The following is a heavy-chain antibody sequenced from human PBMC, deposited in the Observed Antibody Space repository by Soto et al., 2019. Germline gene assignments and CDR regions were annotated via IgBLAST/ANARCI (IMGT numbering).Heavy chain of an antibody. V-gene: IGHV3-21*01. CDR2: ISSSSSYI. D-gene: IGHD3-10*01. CDR3: AKVGPYDSGSYMFRYNLFGP. Sequence: GGSLRLSCAASGFTVSSNYMSWVRQAPGKGLEWVSSISSSSSYIYYADSVKGRFTISRDNAKNSLYLQMNSLRAEDTAVYYCAKVGPYDSGSYMFRYNLFGPWGPGTLVTVSS. J-gene: IGHJ5*02. CDR1: GFTVSSNY.